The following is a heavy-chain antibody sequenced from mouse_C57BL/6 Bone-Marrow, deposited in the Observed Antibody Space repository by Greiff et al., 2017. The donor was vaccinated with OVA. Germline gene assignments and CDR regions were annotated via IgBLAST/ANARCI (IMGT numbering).Heavy chain of an antibody. CDR3: TVVSLGSSSHWYFDV. J-gene: IGHJ1*03. CDR2: IRLKSDNYAT. CDR1: GFTFSNYW. Sequence: EVHLVESGGGLVHPGGSMKLSCVASGFTFSNYWMNWVRQSPEKGLEWVAQIRLKSDNYATPYAESVKGRFTISRDDSKSSVYLQMNNLRAEDTGMYYCTVVSLGSSSHWYFDVWGTGTTVTVSS. D-gene: IGHD1-1*01. V-gene: IGHV6-3*01.